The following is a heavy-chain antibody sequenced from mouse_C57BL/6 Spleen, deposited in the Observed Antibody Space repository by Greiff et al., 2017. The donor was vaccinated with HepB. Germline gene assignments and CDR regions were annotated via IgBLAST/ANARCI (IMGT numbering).Heavy chain of an antibody. CDR1: GFTFSSYA. Sequence: EVKVEESGEGLVKPGGSLKLSCAASGFTFSSYAMSWVRQTPEKRLEWVAYISSGGDYIYYADTVKGRFTISRDNARNTLYLQMSSLKSEDTAMYYCTREGDYDKNYFDYWGQGTTLTVSS. V-gene: IGHV5-9-1*02. CDR3: TREGDYDKNYFDY. J-gene: IGHJ2*01. D-gene: IGHD2-4*01. CDR2: ISSGGDYI.